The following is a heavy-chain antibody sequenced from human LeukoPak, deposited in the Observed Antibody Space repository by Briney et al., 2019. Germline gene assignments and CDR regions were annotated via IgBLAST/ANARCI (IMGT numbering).Heavy chain of an antibody. CDR1: GGSISSYY. V-gene: IGHV4-59*01. J-gene: IGHJ4*02. Sequence: SGTLSLTCTVSGGSISSYYWSWIRQPPGKGLEWIGYIYYSGSTNYNPSLKSRVTISVDTSKNQFSLKLSSVTAADTAVYYCARDYYDSSGYYYGFDYWGQGTLVTVSS. CDR3: ARDYYDSSGYYYGFDY. D-gene: IGHD3-22*01. CDR2: IYYSGST.